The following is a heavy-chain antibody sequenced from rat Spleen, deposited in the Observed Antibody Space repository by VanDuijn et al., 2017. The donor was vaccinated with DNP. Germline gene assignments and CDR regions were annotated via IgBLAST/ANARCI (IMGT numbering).Heavy chain of an antibody. Sequence: EVQLVESGGGLVQPGRSLKLSCAASGFTFSDYYMAWVRQAPTKGLEWVASISYDGGSPYYRDSVKGRFTISRDNAKSSLYLQMDSLRSEDTATYYCARQRWYYSGEGMDYWGQGVMVTVSS. CDR1: GFTFSDYY. V-gene: IGHV5-20*01. CDR3: ARQRWYYSGEGMDY. D-gene: IGHD1-1*01. CDR2: ISYDGGSP. J-gene: IGHJ2*01.